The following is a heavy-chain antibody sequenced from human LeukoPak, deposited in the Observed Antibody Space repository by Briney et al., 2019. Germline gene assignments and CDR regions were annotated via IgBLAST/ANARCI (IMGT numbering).Heavy chain of an antibody. CDR3: ARAVGIDYYDSSGYGLDLGY. Sequence: SETLSLTCAVYGGSFSGYYWSWIRQPPGKGLEWIGEINHSGSTNYNPSLKSRVTISVDKSKNQFSLKLSSVTAADTAVYYCARAVGIDYYDSSGYGLDLGYWGQGTLVTVSS. V-gene: IGHV4-34*01. CDR2: INHSGST. CDR1: GGSFSGYY. J-gene: IGHJ4*02. D-gene: IGHD3-22*01.